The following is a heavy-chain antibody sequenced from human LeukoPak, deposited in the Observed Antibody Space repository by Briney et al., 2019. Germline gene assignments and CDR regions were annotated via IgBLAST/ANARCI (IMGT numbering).Heavy chain of an antibody. J-gene: IGHJ6*02. V-gene: IGHV3-23*01. D-gene: IGHD6-13*01. CDR1: GFTFSSYA. CDR2: ISGSGGNT. Sequence: GGSLRLSCAASGFTFSSYAMSWVRQAPGKGLEWVSGISGSGGNTYYADSVKGRFTISRDNSKSTLYLQMNSLRAEDTAVYYCAKGILRAETYSSSWYEDYYYGMDVWGQGTTVTVSS. CDR3: AKGILRAETYSSSWYEDYYYGMDV.